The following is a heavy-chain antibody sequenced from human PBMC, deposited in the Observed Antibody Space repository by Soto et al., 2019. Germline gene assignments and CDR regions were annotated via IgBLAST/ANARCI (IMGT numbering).Heavy chain of an antibody. CDR1: GFTFSSYA. CDR3: ASPLSLPYYDFWSGYPRRGAFHI. J-gene: IGHJ3*02. CDR2: ISGSGGST. D-gene: IGHD3-3*01. V-gene: IGHV3-23*01. Sequence: GGSLRLSCAASGFTFSSYAMSWVRQAPGKGLEWVSAISGSGGSTYYADSVKGRFTISRDNSENTLYLQMNSLRAEDTAVYYCASPLSLPYYDFWSGYPRRGAFHIWGQGTMVTVSS.